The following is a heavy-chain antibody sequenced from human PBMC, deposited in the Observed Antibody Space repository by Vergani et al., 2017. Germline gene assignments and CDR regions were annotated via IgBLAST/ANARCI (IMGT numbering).Heavy chain of an antibody. CDR2: TRNKANSYTT. J-gene: IGHJ6*02. CDR1: GFTFSDHY. CDR3: ARGGVGDTLYYYGMDV. V-gene: IGHV3-72*01. D-gene: IGHD1-26*01. Sequence: EVQLLESGGGLVQPGGSLRLSCAASGFTFSDHYMDWVRQAPGKGLEWVGRTRNKANSYTTEYAASVKGRFTISRDDSKNSLYLQMNSLKTEDTAVYYGARGGVGDTLYYYGMDVWGQGTTVTVSS.